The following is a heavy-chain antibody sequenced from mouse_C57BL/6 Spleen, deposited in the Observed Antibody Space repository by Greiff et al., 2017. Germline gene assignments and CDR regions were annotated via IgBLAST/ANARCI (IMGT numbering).Heavy chain of an antibody. Sequence: EVKLVESGGGLVQPGGSLSLSCAASGFTFTDYYMSWVRQPPGKALEWLGFIRNKANGYTTEYSASVKGRFTISRDNSQSILYLQMNALRAEDSATYYCARDRGYFDVWGTGTTVTVSS. J-gene: IGHJ1*03. CDR1: GFTFTDYY. CDR2: IRNKANGYTT. V-gene: IGHV7-3*01. CDR3: ARDRGYFDV.